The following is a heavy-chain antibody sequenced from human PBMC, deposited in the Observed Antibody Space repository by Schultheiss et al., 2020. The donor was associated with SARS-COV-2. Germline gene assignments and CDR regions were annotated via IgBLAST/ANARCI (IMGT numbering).Heavy chain of an antibody. V-gene: IGHV1-18*01. J-gene: IGHJ5*02. Sequence: ASVKVSCKASGYSVTNYDISWVRQAPGQGLEWMGWISAYNGNTNYAQKLQGRVTMTTDTSTSTAYMELSSLRSEDTAVYYCAREIRNLYSVGFDPWGQGTLVTVSS. D-gene: IGHD6-13*01. CDR3: AREIRNLYSVGFDP. CDR1: GYSVTNYD. CDR2: ISAYNGNT.